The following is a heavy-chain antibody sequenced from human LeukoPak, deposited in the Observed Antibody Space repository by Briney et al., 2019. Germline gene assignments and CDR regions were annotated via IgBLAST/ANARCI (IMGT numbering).Heavy chain of an antibody. CDR2: IIPIFSTA. J-gene: IGHJ6*02. CDR1: GGTFSSYA. D-gene: IGHD2-15*01. V-gene: IGHV1-69*13. CDR3: AREGEVVAATLVVPGYYYYGMDV. Sequence: VASVKVSCKASGGTFSSYAISWVRQAPGQGLEWMGGIIPIFSTANYAQKFQGRVTITADESTSTAYMELSSLRSEDTAVYYCAREGEVVAATLVVPGYYYYGMDVWGQGTTVTVSS.